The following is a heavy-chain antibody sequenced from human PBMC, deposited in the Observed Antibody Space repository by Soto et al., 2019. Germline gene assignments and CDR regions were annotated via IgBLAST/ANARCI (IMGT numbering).Heavy chain of an antibody. D-gene: IGHD3-22*01. V-gene: IGHV5-51*01. CDR1: GYSFTSYW. Sequence: LGESLKISCKGSGYSFTSYWIGWVRQMPGKGLEWMGIIYPGDSDTRYSPSFQGQVTISADKSISTAYLQWSSLKASDTAMYYCARLNYYDSSGYYQDAFDIWGQGTMVTVSS. CDR3: ARLNYYDSSGYYQDAFDI. J-gene: IGHJ3*02. CDR2: IYPGDSDT.